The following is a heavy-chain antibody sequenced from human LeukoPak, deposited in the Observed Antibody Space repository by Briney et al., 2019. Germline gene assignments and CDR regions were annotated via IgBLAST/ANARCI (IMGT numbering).Heavy chain of an antibody. J-gene: IGHJ3*02. CDR1: GFTFSSYG. V-gene: IGHV3-30*02. Sequence: PGGSLRLSCAASGFTFSSYGMHWVRQAPGKGLEWVAFIRYDGSNKYYADSVKGRFTISRDNSKNTLYLQMNSLRAEDTAVYYCAKDDGIFGVVVPINAFDIWGQGTMVTASS. CDR2: IRYDGSNK. CDR3: AKDDGIFGVVVPINAFDI. D-gene: IGHD3-3*01.